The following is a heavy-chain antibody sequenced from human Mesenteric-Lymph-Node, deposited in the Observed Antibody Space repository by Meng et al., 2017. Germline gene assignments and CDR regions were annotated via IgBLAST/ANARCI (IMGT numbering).Heavy chain of an antibody. D-gene: IGHD3-22*01. J-gene: IGHJ5*02. CDR2: ISSSGSTI. Sequence: GESLKISCAASGFTVSSNYMSWVRQAPGKGLEWVSYISSSGSTIYYADSVKGRFTISRDNAKNSLYLQMNSLGAEDTAVYYCARGPKKTDYYDSSGPVNHWGQGTLVTVSS. CDR3: ARGPKKTDYYDSSGPVNH. CDR1: GFTVSSNY. V-gene: IGHV3-11*04.